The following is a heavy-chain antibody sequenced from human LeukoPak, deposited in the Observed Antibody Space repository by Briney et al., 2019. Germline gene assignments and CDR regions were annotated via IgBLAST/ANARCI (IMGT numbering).Heavy chain of an antibody. CDR2: INPNSGGT. CDR3: ARVRWAPARFQYYFDY. Sequence: ASVKVSCKASGYTFTGYYMHWVRQAPGQGLEWMGWINPNSGGTNYAQKFQGRVTMTRDTSISTAYMELSRLRSDDTAVYYCARVRWAPARFQYYFDYWGQGTLVTVSS. J-gene: IGHJ4*02. V-gene: IGHV1-2*02. D-gene: IGHD3-3*01. CDR1: GYTFTGYY.